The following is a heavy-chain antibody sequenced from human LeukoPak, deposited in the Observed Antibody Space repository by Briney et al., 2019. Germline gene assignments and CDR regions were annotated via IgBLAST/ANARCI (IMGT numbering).Heavy chain of an antibody. Sequence: GGSLRLSCAASGFTFTSIAMTWVRQAPGKALEWVSTIRGTGDSTHYADSVKGRFTISRDNSKNTLSLQMNSLRAEDTAVYYCAKVVGTGTTPTDYWGQGTLVTVSS. D-gene: IGHD1-1*01. CDR1: GFTFTSIA. V-gene: IGHV3-23*01. J-gene: IGHJ4*02. CDR2: IRGTGDST. CDR3: AKVVGTGTTPTDY.